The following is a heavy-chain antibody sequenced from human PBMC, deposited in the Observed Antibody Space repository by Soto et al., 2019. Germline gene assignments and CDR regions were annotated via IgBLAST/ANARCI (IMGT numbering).Heavy chain of an antibody. CDR3: ARTRIVVVVAATPWWFDP. CDR2: ISAYNGNT. Sequence: ASVKVSCKASGYTFTSYGISWVRQAPGQGLEWMGWISAYNGNTNYAQKLQGRVTMTTDTSTSTAYMELRSLRSDDTAVYYCARTRIVVVVAATPWWFDPWGQGTLVTVSS. CDR1: GYTFTSYG. J-gene: IGHJ5*02. D-gene: IGHD2-15*01. V-gene: IGHV1-18*01.